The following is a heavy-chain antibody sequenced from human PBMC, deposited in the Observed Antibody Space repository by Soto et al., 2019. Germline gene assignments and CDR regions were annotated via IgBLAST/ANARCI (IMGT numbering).Heavy chain of an antibody. CDR2: IYYSGST. J-gene: IGHJ6*02. V-gene: IGHV4-30-4*01. CDR1: GGSISSGDYY. CDR3: ARAGLIADYYYYGMDV. D-gene: IGHD3-16*01. Sequence: TLSLTCTVSGGSISSGDYYWSWIRQPPGKGLEWIGYIYYSGSTYYNPSLKSRVTISVDTSKNQFSLKLSSVTAADTAVYYCARAGLIADYYYYGMDVWGQGTTVTVSS.